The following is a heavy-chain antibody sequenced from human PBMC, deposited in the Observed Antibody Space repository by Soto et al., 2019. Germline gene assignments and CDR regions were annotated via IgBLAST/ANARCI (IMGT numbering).Heavy chain of an antibody. V-gene: IGHV4-59*01. J-gene: IGHJ4*02. Sequence: SLTCTVSGGSISSYYWSWIRQPPGKGLEWIGYIYYSGSTNYNPSLKSRVTISVDTSKNQFSLKLSSVTAADTAVYYCARDRWELIFDYWGQGTLVTVSS. CDR1: GGSISSYY. D-gene: IGHD1-26*01. CDR3: ARDRWELIFDY. CDR2: IYYSGST.